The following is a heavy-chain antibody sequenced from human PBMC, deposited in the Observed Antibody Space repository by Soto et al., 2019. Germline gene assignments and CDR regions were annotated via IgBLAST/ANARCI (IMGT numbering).Heavy chain of an antibody. J-gene: IGHJ6*02. Sequence: QEQLVQSGGEVKKPGASVRVSCKASGYTFTKYGITWVRQAPGQGLEGMGWIGVYNGKTNYARKLRGRLIMTAATSASTAYMELRSLRSDDTAVYYCSRARYCTSPSCYNHYYYGMDIWGQGTTVSVSS. V-gene: IGHV1-18*04. D-gene: IGHD2-2*02. CDR2: IGVYNGKT. CDR1: GYTFTKYG. CDR3: SRARYCTSPSCYNHYYYGMDI.